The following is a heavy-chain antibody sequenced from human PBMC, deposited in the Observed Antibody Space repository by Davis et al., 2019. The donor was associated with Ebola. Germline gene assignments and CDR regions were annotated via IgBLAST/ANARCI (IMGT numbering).Heavy chain of an antibody. D-gene: IGHD3-10*01. CDR2: ISSSGSTI. V-gene: IGHV3-11*01. CDR3: AREFVWFREYYGMDV. Sequence: GGSLRLFCAASGFTFSDYYMSWIRQAPGKGLEWVSYISSSGSTIYYADSVKGRFTISRDNAKNSLYLQMNSLRAEDTAVYYCAREFVWFREYYGMDVWGQGTTVTVSS. J-gene: IGHJ6*02. CDR1: GFTFSDYY.